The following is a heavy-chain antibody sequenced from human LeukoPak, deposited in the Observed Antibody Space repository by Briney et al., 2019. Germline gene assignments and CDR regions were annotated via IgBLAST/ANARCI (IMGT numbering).Heavy chain of an antibody. CDR1: GYSFTIYN. Sequence: ASVKVSCKTSGYSFTIYNLHWVRQAPGQGLEWMGWINPYSGGTNYAQKFQGRVTMTRDTSISTVYMELSRLRSDDTAVYYCVRDRTKYCSSTSCPLDYWGQGTLVTVSS. D-gene: IGHD2-2*01. CDR3: VRDRTKYCSSTSCPLDY. J-gene: IGHJ4*02. V-gene: IGHV1-2*02. CDR2: INPYSGGT.